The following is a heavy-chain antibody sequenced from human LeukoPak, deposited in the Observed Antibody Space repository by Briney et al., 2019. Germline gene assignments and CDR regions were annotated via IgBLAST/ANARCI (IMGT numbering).Heavy chain of an antibody. Sequence: SETLSLTCTVSGDSIINYYCSWIRQTPGNGLEWIGFIYYTGSTSYNPSLKGRVTMSVDRSKNLFSLNLSSVTAADTAVYYCARDGGNYDFWSGIAYNWFDPWGQGTLVTVSS. J-gene: IGHJ5*02. D-gene: IGHD3-3*01. CDR1: GDSIINYY. V-gene: IGHV4-59*01. CDR2: IYYTGST. CDR3: ARDGGNYDFWSGIAYNWFDP.